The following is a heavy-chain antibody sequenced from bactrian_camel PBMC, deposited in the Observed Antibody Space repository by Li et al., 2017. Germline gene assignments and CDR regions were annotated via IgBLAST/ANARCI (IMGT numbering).Heavy chain of an antibody. CDR2: IATGSGNT. V-gene: IGHV3S1*01. Sequence: HVQLVESGGGLVQPGGSLRLSCAASGYTYNRNCMAWFRQAPGKEREGVARIATGSGNTYYADSVKGRFTISKDNRKNILYLQMNSLTPGDTAMYYCTARYEFGLGACSGVGGLGFWGQGTQVTVS. D-gene: IGHD1*01. J-gene: IGHJ6*01. CDR1: GYTYNRNC. CDR3: TARYEFGLGACSGVGGLGF.